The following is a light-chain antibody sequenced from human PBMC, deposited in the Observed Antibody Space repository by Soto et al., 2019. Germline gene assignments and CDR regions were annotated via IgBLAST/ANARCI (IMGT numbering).Light chain of an antibody. J-gene: IGKJ2*01. CDR3: QHYNDWPPYT. CDR2: GAS. Sequence: EIVMTQSPATLSVSPGERATLSCRASQNVGSNLAWYQQKPGQAPRLLIYGASTRATGFPARFSGSGAGTDFTLPISSLQSEDVAVYYCQHYNDWPPYTFGQGTKLEIK. V-gene: IGKV3-15*01. CDR1: QNVGSN.